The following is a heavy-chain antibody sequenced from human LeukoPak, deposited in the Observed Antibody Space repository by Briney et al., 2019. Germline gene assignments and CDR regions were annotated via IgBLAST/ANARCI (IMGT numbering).Heavy chain of an antibody. D-gene: IGHD6-25*01. CDR2: ISSSSSYI. Sequence: GGSLRLSCAASGFTFSSYSMNWVRQAPGKGLEWVSSISSSSSYIYYADSVKGRFTISRDNAKNSLYLQMDSLGVEDTAIYYCAKFFPPSGGSSGWNWVIDYWGQGTLVTVSS. J-gene: IGHJ4*02. V-gene: IGHV3-21*04. CDR1: GFTFSSYS. CDR3: AKFFPPSGGSSGWNWVIDY.